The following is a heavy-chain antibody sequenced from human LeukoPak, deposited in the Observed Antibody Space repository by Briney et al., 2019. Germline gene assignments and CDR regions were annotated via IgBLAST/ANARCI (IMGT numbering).Heavy chain of an antibody. D-gene: IGHD3-9*01. CDR3: ARHTGNYDFLTGYIDY. Sequence: SETLSLTCAVYGGSFSGYYWSWIRQPPGKGLEWIGEINHSGSTNYNPSLKSRVTISVDTSKNQFSLNLSSVTAADTAVYYCARHTGNYDFLTGYIDYWGQGTLVTVSS. CDR2: INHSGST. J-gene: IGHJ4*02. V-gene: IGHV4-34*01. CDR1: GGSFSGYY.